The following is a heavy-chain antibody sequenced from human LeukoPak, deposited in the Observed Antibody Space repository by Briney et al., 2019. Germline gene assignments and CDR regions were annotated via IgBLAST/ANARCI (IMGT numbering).Heavy chain of an antibody. CDR1: GYTFTSYY. Sequence: GASVKVSCKASGYTFTSYYMHWVRQAPGQGLEWMGWISPYNGNANYAQKFQGRVTMTTDTSTSTAYMELRSLKSDDTAVYYCAREDSGSYYLYYYYYMDVWGKGTTVTISS. J-gene: IGHJ6*03. CDR2: ISPYNGNA. D-gene: IGHD1-26*01. CDR3: AREDSGSYYLYYYYYMDV. V-gene: IGHV1-18*04.